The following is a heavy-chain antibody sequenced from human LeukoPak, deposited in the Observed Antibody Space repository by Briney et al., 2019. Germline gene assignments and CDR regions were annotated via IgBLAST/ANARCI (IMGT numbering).Heavy chain of an antibody. Sequence: SETLSLTCAVSGYSISSGYFWAWIRQPPGEGLEWIGSISHSGSSSSKPPLKSRVIISVDTSNNQFSLKLTSVTAADTATYYCARDGYYYDGSFEYWGQGIRVAVSS. CDR3: ARDGYYYDGSFEY. J-gene: IGHJ4*02. V-gene: IGHV4-38-2*02. CDR1: GYSISSGYF. D-gene: IGHD3-22*01. CDR2: ISHSGSS.